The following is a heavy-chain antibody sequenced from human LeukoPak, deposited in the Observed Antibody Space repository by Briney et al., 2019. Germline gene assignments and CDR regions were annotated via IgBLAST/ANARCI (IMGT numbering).Heavy chain of an antibody. J-gene: IGHJ4*02. D-gene: IGHD3-22*01. V-gene: IGHV4-30-2*01. CDR1: GDSISSSTCN. Sequence: PSQTLSLTCKVSGDSISSSTCNWSWIRQPPGKGLEWIGYISQSGNSYFTPSLKSRATISVDRSKNHFSLTLISVTAADTAVYYCARDQVDYDIPDHFDYWGKGTLVAVSS. CDR2: ISQSGNS. CDR3: ARDQVDYDIPDHFDY.